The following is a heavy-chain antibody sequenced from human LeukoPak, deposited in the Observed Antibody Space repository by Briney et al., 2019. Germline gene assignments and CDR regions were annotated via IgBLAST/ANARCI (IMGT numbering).Heavy chain of an antibody. CDR2: IIPIFGTA. V-gene: IGHV1-69*05. Sequence: SVKVSCKASGGTFSSYAISWVRQAPGQGLEWMGGIIPIFGTANYAQKFQGRVTITTDESTSTAYMELSSLRSEDTAVYYCARGGLGDCSSTSCYRAFDIWGQGTMVTVSS. J-gene: IGHJ3*02. D-gene: IGHD2-2*02. CDR1: GGTFSSYA. CDR3: ARGGLGDCSSTSCYRAFDI.